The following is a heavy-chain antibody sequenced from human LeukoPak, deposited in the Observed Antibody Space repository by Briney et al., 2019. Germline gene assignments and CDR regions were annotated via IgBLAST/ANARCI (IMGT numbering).Heavy chain of an antibody. D-gene: IGHD6-6*01. J-gene: IGHJ3*02. CDR2: IYYSGST. CDR3: ARDRAGSSYAFDI. V-gene: IGHV4-31*03. CDR1: GGSISSGGYY. Sequence: SETLSLTCTVSGGSISSGGYYWSWIRQHPGKGLEWIGYIYYSGSTYYNPSLKSRVTISVDTSKNQFSLKLSSVTAADTAVYYCARDRAGSSYAFDIWGQGTMVTVSS.